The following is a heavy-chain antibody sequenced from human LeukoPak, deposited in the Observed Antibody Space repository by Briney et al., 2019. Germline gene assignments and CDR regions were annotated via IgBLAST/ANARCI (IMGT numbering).Heavy chain of an antibody. CDR1: GGSISSSSYY. CDR2: IYYSGST. D-gene: IGHD6-13*01. CDR3: ARRRSSFYYFDY. V-gene: IGHV4-39*01. J-gene: IGHJ4*02. Sequence: SETLSLTCTVSGGSISSSSYYWGWIRQPPGKGLEWIGSIYYSGSTYYNPSLKSRVTISVDTSKNQFSLKLSSVTAADTAVYYCARRRSSFYYFDYWGQGTLVTVSS.